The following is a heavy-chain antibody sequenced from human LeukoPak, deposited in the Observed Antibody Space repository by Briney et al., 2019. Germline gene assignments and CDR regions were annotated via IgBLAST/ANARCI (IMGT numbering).Heavy chain of an antibody. D-gene: IGHD3-9*01. CDR1: GYTFTSYD. J-gene: IGHJ6*03. V-gene: IGHV1-69*05. CDR3: ARTPPPYYDILTGYYNVSYYYYMDV. CDR2: IIPIFGTA. Sequence: SVKVSYKASGYTFTSYDINWVRQATGQGLEWMGGIIPIFGTANYAQKFQGRVTITTDESTSTAYMELSSLRSEDTAVYYCARTPPPYYDILTGYYNVSYYYYMDVWGKGTTVTVSS.